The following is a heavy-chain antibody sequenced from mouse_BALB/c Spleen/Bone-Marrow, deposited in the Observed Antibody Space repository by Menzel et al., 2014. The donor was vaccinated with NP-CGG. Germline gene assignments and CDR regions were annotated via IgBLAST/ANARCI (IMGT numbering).Heavy chain of an antibody. CDR3: ARAWDYDGKVWFAY. J-gene: IGHJ3*01. Sequence: VQLQQSGGGLVKPGGSLKLSCAASGFTFSDYYMYWVRQTPEKRLEWVATISDGGSYTYYPDSVKGRFTISRDNAKNNLYLQMSSLKSEDTAMYYCARAWDYDGKVWFAYWGQGTLVTVSA. V-gene: IGHV5-4*02. CDR1: GFTFSDYY. D-gene: IGHD2-4*01. CDR2: ISDGGSYT.